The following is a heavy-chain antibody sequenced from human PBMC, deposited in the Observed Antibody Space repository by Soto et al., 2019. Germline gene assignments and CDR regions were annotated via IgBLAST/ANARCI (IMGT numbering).Heavy chain of an antibody. D-gene: IGHD3-3*01. V-gene: IGHV4-30-4*01. CDR1: GGSISSGDYY. CDR2: IYYSGST. Sequence: SETLSLTCTVSGGSISSGDYYWSWIRQPPGKGLEWIGYIYYSGSTYYNPSLKSRVTISVDTSKNQFSLKLSSVTAADTAVYYRAREARITIFGVVRITNWFDPWGQGTLVTVSS. J-gene: IGHJ5*02. CDR3: AREARITIFGVVRITNWFDP.